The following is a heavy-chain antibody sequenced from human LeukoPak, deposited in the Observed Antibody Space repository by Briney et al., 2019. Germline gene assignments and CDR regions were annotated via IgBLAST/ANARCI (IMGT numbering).Heavy chain of an antibody. CDR3: ARHMTGRLIVGATTAGPDY. J-gene: IGHJ4*02. CDR2: IYPGDSDT. V-gene: IGHV5-51*01. D-gene: IGHD1-26*01. Sequence: HGESLKISCKGSGYSFTSYWIGWVRQMPGKGLEWMGIIYPGDSDTRYSPSFQGQVTISADKSISTAYLQWSSLKASDTAMYYCARHMTGRLIVGATTAGPDYWGQGTLVTVSS. CDR1: GYSFTSYW.